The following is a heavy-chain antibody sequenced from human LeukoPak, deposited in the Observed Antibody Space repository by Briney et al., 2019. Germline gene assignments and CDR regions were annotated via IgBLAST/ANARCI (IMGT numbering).Heavy chain of an antibody. CDR1: GFTVSSNY. Sequence: GGSLRLSCAASGFTVSSNYMSWVRQAPGKGLEWVSVIYSGGNTIYADVVEGGFTISRDNSKNTLYLQMTSLRAEDTAVYYCARAPNNTDYSAGYWYFDLWGRGTLVTVS. CDR3: ARAPNNTDYSAGYWYFDL. D-gene: IGHD3-16*01. V-gene: IGHV3-53*01. J-gene: IGHJ2*01. CDR2: IYSGGNT.